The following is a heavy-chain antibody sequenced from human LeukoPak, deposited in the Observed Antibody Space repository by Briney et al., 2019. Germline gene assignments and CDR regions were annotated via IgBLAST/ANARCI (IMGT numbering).Heavy chain of an antibody. CDR3: ATGLADPPIHYYMDV. J-gene: IGHJ6*03. CDR1: GYTLTELS. Sequence: ASVKVSCKVSGYTLTELSMHWVRQAPGKGLEWMGGFDPEDGETIYAQKFQGRVTMTEDTSADTAYMELSSLRSEDTAVYYCATGLADPPIHYYMDVWAKGPRSPSP. V-gene: IGHV1-24*01. CDR2: FDPEDGET.